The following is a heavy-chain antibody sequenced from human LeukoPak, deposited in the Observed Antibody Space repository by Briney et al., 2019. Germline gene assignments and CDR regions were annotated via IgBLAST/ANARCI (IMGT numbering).Heavy chain of an antibody. J-gene: IGHJ4*02. CDR2: ISSSSSYI. Sequence: GGSLRLSCAASGFTFSSYSMNWVRQAPGKGLEWVSSISSSSSYIYYADSVKGRSTISRDNAKNSLYLQMNSLRAEDTAVYYCARFDYGDYFDYWGQGTLVTVSS. V-gene: IGHV3-21*01. CDR3: ARFDYGDYFDY. D-gene: IGHD4-17*01. CDR1: GFTFSSYS.